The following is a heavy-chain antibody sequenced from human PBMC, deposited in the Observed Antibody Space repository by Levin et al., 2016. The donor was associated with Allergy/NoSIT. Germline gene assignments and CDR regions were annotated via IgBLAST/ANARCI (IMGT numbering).Heavy chain of an antibody. CDR2: ISGSGGDS. J-gene: IGHJ4*02. V-gene: IGHV3-23*01. CDR3: AKVVDADY. D-gene: IGHD2-15*01. Sequence: VRQAPGKGLEWVSAISGSGGDSHYANSVKGRFTISRDNSKNTLYLQMNSLRDEDTAVYYCAKVVDADYWGQGILVTVSS.